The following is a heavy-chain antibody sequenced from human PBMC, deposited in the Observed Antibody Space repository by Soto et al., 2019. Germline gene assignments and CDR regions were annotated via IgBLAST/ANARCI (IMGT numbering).Heavy chain of an antibody. CDR3: ASGGYYYYGMDV. Sequence: SETLSLTCAVYGGSFSGYYWSWIRQPPGKGLEWIGEVNHSGSTNYNPSLKSRVTISVDTSKNQFSLKLSSVTAADTAVYYCASGGYYYYGMDVWGQGTTVTVSS. CDR1: GGSFSGYY. CDR2: VNHSGST. V-gene: IGHV4-34*01. J-gene: IGHJ6*02.